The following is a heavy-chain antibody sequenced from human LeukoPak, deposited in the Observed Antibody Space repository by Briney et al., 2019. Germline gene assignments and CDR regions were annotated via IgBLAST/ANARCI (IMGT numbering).Heavy chain of an antibody. CDR3: ARDRSATGTEVVDY. Sequence: PGGSPRLSCAASGFTFSTYNMNWVRQAPGKGLEWVSSITSSSSYIYYADSVKGRFTISRDNAKNSLYLQMNSLRAEDTAVYYCARDRSATGTEVVDYWGQGTLVTVSS. CDR1: GFTFSTYN. CDR2: ITSSSSYI. J-gene: IGHJ4*02. V-gene: IGHV3-21*01. D-gene: IGHD1-1*01.